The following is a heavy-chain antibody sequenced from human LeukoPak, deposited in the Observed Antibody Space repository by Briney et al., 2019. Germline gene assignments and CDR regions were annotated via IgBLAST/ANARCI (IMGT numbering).Heavy chain of an antibody. J-gene: IGHJ4*02. CDR2: IIPIFGTA. V-gene: IGHV1-69*13. CDR3: ARVPYYDSSGYYSGNDY. CDR1: GGTFSSYA. Sequence: SVKVSCKASGGTFSSYAIGWVRQAPGQGLEWMGGIIPIFGTANYAQKFQGRVTITADESTSTAYMELSSLRSEDTAVYYCARVPYYDSSGYYSGNDYWGQGTLVTVSS. D-gene: IGHD3-22*01.